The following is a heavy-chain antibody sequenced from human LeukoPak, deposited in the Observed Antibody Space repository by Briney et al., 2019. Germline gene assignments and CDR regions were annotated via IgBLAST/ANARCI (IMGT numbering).Heavy chain of an antibody. CDR2: ISGSGGST. V-gene: IGHV3-23*01. Sequence: GGPLRLSCAASGFTFSSYAMTWVRQAPGKGLGWVSAISGSGGSTYYADSVKGRFTISRDNSKNTLYLQMNSLRAEDTAVYYCAKDLLARPDYWGQGTLVTVSS. D-gene: IGHD2/OR15-2a*01. CDR1: GFTFSSYA. CDR3: AKDLLARPDY. J-gene: IGHJ4*02.